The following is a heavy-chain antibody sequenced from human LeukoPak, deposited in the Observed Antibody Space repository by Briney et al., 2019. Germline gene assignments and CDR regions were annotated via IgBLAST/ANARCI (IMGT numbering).Heavy chain of an antibody. Sequence: GGSLRLSCAASGFTVSSNYMSWVRQAPGKGLEWVSVIYSGGSTYYADSVKGRFTISRDNSKNTLYLQMNSLRAEDTAVYYCARALHCSGGSCYSEYYFDYWGQGTLVTVSS. CDR3: ARALHCSGGSCYSEYYFDY. D-gene: IGHD2-15*01. CDR1: GFTVSSNY. J-gene: IGHJ4*02. V-gene: IGHV3-53*01. CDR2: IYSGGST.